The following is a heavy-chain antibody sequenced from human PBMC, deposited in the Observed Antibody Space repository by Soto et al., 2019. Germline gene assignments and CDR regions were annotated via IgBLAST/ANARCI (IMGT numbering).Heavy chain of an antibody. CDR3: ARDAPGHYYDSSVYYPYYFDY. J-gene: IGHJ4*02. Sequence: EVQLVESGGGVVQPGGSLRLACAASGLTFSSYEMNWVRQAPGKGREWGSYISSSGSTIYYADSVKGRFTISRDNAKNSLYLQMNSLRAEDTAVYYCARDAPGHYYDSSVYYPYYFDYWGQGTLVTVSS. CDR1: GLTFSSYE. D-gene: IGHD3-22*01. CDR2: ISSSGSTI. V-gene: IGHV3-48*03.